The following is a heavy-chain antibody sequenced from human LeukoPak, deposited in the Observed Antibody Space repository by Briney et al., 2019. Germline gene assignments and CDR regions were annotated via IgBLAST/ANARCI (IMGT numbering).Heavy chain of an antibody. J-gene: IGHJ5*02. CDR3: ARGGNYFRFDP. V-gene: IGHV1-18*01. CDR2: ISAYNGNT. CDR1: GYTFTTYG. D-gene: IGHD1-26*01. Sequence: ASVTVSCKTSGYTFTTYGITWVRQAPGQGLEWMGWISAYNGNTNYAQKLQGRVTMTTDTSTATAYMELRSLRSDDTAVYYCARGGNYFRFDPWGQGTLVTVSS.